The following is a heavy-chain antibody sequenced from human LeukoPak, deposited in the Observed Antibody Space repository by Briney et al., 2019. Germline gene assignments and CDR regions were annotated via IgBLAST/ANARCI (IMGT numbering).Heavy chain of an antibody. CDR2: ISSSGNTK. CDR1: GFTFSRCT. J-gene: IGHJ4*02. D-gene: IGHD3-22*01. V-gene: IGHV3-48*04. Sequence: GGSLRLSCAASGFTFSRCTMNWVRQAPGKGLEWVSYISSSGNTKYYADSVRGRFTISRDNAKNSLYLQMNSLRAEDTAVYYCASSYYDSSGYSDYWGQGTLVTVSS. CDR3: ASSYYDSSGYSDY.